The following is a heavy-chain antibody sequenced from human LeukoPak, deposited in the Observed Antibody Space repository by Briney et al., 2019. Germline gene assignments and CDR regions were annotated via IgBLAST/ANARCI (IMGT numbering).Heavy chain of an antibody. J-gene: IGHJ4*02. CDR1: GYTFTSYC. D-gene: IGHD1-26*01. Sequence: GASVNVSCTASGYTFTSYCMSWVRQAPGQGLEGMGGISAYNGNTNYAQKLQGRVTMTTDASTSTDYMELRSLRSDDTAVYYCAREGGYSGGYFDYWGQGTLVTVSS. CDR3: AREGGYSGGYFDY. V-gene: IGHV1-18*04. CDR2: ISAYNGNT.